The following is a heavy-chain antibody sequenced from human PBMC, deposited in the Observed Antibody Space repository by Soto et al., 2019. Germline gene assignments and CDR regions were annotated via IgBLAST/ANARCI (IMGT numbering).Heavy chain of an antibody. CDR1: GFTFSTYA. Sequence: GGSLRLSCAASGFTFSTYAMGWVRQAPGKGLEWVSGISDSGGGTHHADSVKGRFTISRENAKNILYLQMNSLRAEDTAVYYCAREGYSDGYYYYGMDVWGQGTTVTVSS. D-gene: IGHD5-18*01. J-gene: IGHJ6*02. CDR3: AREGYSDGYYYYGMDV. CDR2: ISDSGGGT. V-gene: IGHV3-23*01.